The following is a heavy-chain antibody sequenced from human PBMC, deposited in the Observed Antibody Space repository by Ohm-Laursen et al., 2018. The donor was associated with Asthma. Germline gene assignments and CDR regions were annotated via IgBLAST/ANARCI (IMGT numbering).Heavy chain of an antibody. CDR3: AKDLPSIGSEPAAMI. V-gene: IGHV3-30*18. J-gene: IGHJ4*02. Sequence: SLRLSCSASGFTFNSYGIHWVRQAPGKGLEWVAVISFDGSNKYYADSVKGRFTISRDNSKNTLYLQMNSLRAEDTAVYYCAKDLPSIGSEPAAMIWGQGTLVTVSS. D-gene: IGHD2-2*01. CDR1: GFTFNSYG. CDR2: ISFDGSNK.